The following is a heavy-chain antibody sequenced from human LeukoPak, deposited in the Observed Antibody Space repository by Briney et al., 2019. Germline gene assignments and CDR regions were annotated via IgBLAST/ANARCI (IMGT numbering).Heavy chain of an antibody. V-gene: IGHV4-34*01. CDR3: ARGTEGVTPNWFDP. CDR2: INHSGST. J-gene: IGHJ5*02. CDR1: GGSFSGYY. D-gene: IGHD4-23*01. Sequence: PSETLSLTCAVYGGSFSGYYWSWIRQPPGKGLEWIGEINHSGSTNYNPPLKSRVTISVDTSKNQLSLKLSSVTAADTAVYYCARGTEGVTPNWFDPWGQGTLVTVSS.